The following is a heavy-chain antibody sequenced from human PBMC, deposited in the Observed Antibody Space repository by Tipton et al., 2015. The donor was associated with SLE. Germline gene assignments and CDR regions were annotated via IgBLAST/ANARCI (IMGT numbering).Heavy chain of an antibody. J-gene: IGHJ3*02. V-gene: IGHV4-4*07. CDR1: GGSISSYY. Sequence: PGLVKPSETLSLTCTVSGGSISSYYWTWIRQPAGEGLEWIGRIYASGSTNYNPSLKSRVTISVDTSKNQFSLKLSSVAAADTAVYYCARGAPKGYSSPSAFDIWGQGTMVTVSS. CDR2: IYASGST. CDR3: ARGAPKGYSSPSAFDI. D-gene: IGHD6-13*01.